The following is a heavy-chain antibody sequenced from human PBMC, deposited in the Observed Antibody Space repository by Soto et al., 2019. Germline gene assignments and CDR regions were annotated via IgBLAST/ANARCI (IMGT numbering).Heavy chain of an antibody. CDR3: ARPRRDGYYFYFDY. Sequence: SETLSLTCTVSGGSISSSSYYWGWVRQPPGKGLEWIGSIYYTGTTNYNPSLKSRITISVDTSKNQFSLKLTSVTAADTAVYYCARPRRDGYYFYFDYWGQGTLVTVSS. CDR1: GGSISSSSYY. CDR2: IYYTGTT. V-gene: IGHV4-61*05. D-gene: IGHD2-21*01. J-gene: IGHJ4*02.